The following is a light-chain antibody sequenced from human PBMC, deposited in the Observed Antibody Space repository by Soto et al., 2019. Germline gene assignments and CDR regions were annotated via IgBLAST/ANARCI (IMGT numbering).Light chain of an antibody. CDR1: QSISSSY. CDR3: QQYGSSPPT. CDR2: GAS. Sequence: EIVLTQSPGTLSLSPGERATLSCRASQSISSSYLAWYQRKPGQAPRLLIYGASSRATGIQDRFSGSGSGTGFTLTFSRLEPEDFAVYYCQQYGSSPPTFGQGTKVEIK. J-gene: IGKJ1*01. V-gene: IGKV3-20*01.